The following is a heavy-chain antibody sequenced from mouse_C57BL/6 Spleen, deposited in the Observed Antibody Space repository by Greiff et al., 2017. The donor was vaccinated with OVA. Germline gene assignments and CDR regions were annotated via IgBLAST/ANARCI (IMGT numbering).Heavy chain of an antibody. CDR2: IHPNSGST. D-gene: IGHD2-4*01. CDR1: GYTFTSYW. CDR3: ARGGDYDYAMDY. Sequence: QVQLQQPGAELVKPGASVKLSCKASGYTFTSYWMHWVKQRPGQGLEWIGMIHPNSGSTNYNEKFKSKATLTVDKSSSTAYMQLGSLTSEDSAVYYCARGGDYDYAMDYWGQGTSVTVSS. V-gene: IGHV1-64*01. J-gene: IGHJ4*01.